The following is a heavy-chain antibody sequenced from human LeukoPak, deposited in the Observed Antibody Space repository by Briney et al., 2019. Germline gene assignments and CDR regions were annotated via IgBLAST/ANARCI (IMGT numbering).Heavy chain of an antibody. Sequence: GGSLRLSCAASGFTVSSNYLSWVRQAPGKGLEWVSVIYSGGSTYYADSVKGRFTISRDNSKNTLYLQMNSLSAEDTAVYYCARASRYCSGGSCYFRDYWGQGTLVTVSS. CDR2: IYSGGST. CDR1: GFTVSSNY. V-gene: IGHV3-53*01. D-gene: IGHD2-15*01. J-gene: IGHJ4*02. CDR3: ARASRYCSGGSCYFRDY.